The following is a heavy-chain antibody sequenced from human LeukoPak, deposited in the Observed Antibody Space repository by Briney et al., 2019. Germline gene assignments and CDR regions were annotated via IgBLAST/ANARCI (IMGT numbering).Heavy chain of an antibody. D-gene: IGHD4-17*01. V-gene: IGHV3-30*18. J-gene: IGHJ4*02. CDR2: ISYDGSNE. CDR3: AKIYGDYDYFDY. CDR1: GFTFSSYG. Sequence: GTSLRLSCAASGFTFSSYGMHWVRQAPGKGLEWVAVISYDGSNEYYADSVKGRFTISRDNSKNTLYLQMNSLRAEDTAVYYCAKIYGDYDYFDYWGQGTLVTVSS.